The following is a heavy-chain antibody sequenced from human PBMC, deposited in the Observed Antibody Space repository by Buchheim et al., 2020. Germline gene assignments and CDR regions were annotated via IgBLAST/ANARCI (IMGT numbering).Heavy chain of an antibody. J-gene: IGHJ6*02. D-gene: IGHD3-22*01. CDR1: GGSISSSNW. CDR3: ASTYYYDSSGYYRYYYYYGMDV. CDR2: IYHSGST. V-gene: IGHV4-4*02. Sequence: QVQLQESGPGLVKPSGTLSLTCAVSGGSISSSNWWSWVRQPPGKGLEWIGEIYHSGSTNYNPSLKSRVTISVDKSKNQFSLKLSSVTAADTAVYYCASTYYYDSSGYYRYYYYYGMDVWGQGTT.